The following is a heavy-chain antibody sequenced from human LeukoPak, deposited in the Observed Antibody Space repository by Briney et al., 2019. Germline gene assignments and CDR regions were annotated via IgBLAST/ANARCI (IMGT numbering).Heavy chain of an antibody. J-gene: IGHJ5*02. CDR2: ISAYNDNT. V-gene: IGHV1-18*01. Sequence: GASVKVSCKASGYTFTSYGISWVRQAPGQGLEWMGWISAYNDNTNYAQKLQGRVTMTTDTSTSTAYMELRSLRSDDTAVYYCASGYCSGGSCYSGSVHWFDPWGQGTLVTVSS. CDR1: GYTFTSYG. D-gene: IGHD2-15*01. CDR3: ASGYCSGGSCYSGSVHWFDP.